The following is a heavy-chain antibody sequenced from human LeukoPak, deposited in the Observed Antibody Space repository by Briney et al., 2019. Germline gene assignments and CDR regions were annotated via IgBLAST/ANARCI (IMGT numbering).Heavy chain of an antibody. CDR3: STVVWFGEFV. CDR1: GFTFSNAW. Sequence: GGSLRLSGAASGFTFSNAWMSWVRQAPGKGLEWVGRIGSKTDGGATDYAAPVKGRFIISRDDSKNTLYLQMNSLKTEDTAVYYCSTVVWFGEFVWGQGTMVTVSS. D-gene: IGHD3-10*01. V-gene: IGHV3-15*04. J-gene: IGHJ3*01. CDR2: IGSKTDGGAT.